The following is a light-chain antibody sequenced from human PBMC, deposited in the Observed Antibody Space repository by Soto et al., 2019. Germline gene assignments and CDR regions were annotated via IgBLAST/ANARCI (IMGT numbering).Light chain of an antibody. CDR3: QQYYSFPYT. V-gene: IGKV1-5*03. CDR2: NAS. Sequence: DIQMTQSPSSLSASVGDRVTITCRASQSICKCLSWYQQRPGKAPKLLIYNASSLQSGVPPRFSGSGSGTEFTLTISSLQPDDFATYYCQQYYSFPYTFGQGTKVEIK. CDR1: QSICKC. J-gene: IGKJ1*01.